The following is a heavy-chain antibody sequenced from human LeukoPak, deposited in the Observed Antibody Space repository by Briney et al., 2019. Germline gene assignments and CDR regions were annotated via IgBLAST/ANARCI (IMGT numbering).Heavy chain of an antibody. J-gene: IGHJ4*02. Sequence: SETLSLTCAVYGGSFSGYYWSWIRQPPGKGLEWIGEINHSGSTNYNPSLKSRVTISVDTSKNQFSLKLSSVTAAATAVYYCARGGYCSSTSCSSGAAHFDYWGQGTLVTVSS. V-gene: IGHV4-34*01. D-gene: IGHD2-2*01. CDR1: GGSFSGYY. CDR3: ARGGYCSSTSCSSGAAHFDY. CDR2: INHSGST.